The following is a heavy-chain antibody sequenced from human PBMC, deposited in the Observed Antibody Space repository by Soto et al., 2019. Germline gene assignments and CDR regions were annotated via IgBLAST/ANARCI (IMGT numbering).Heavy chain of an antibody. Sequence: QVQLQESGPGLVKPPETLSLTCTVSGGSISSYYWSWIRQPPGKGLEWIWYIYYSGSTNYNPSLKRRVTILVDMSKNQFSLKLSSVTAADTAVYYCARLLTGDYFDYLGQGTLVTVSS. CDR2: IYYSGST. V-gene: IGHV4-59*08. J-gene: IGHJ4*02. CDR1: GGSISSYY. D-gene: IGHD3-9*01. CDR3: ARLLTGDYFDY.